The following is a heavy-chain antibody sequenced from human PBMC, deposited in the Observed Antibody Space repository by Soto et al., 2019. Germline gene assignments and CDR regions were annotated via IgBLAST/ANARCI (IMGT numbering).Heavy chain of an antibody. J-gene: IGHJ4*02. CDR2: IHSSGST. Sequence: HVQLQESGPGLVKPSETLALTCTVSGGAVSSGSYFWSWVLQPQGKRLEGIAYIHSSGSTDQNPSLQGRVTTPVDMSKNQFPLQLRSATAADMAVYFCARGVYDCVSGYGYVHSWVQGTLVTVSS. D-gene: IGHD3-22*01. CDR1: GGAVSSGSYF. CDR3: ARGVYDCVSGYGYVHS. V-gene: IGHV4-61*01.